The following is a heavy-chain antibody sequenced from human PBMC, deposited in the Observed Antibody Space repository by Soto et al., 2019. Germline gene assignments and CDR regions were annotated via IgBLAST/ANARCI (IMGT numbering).Heavy chain of an antibody. CDR2: ISLYSDGT. V-gene: IGHV1-18*01. CDR3: ARVVPGAEAWFGP. CDR1: GYTFSNYG. J-gene: IGHJ5*02. D-gene: IGHD2-2*01. Sequence: ASVKVSCRTSGYTFSNYGITWVRQAPGQPLEWLGWISLYSDGTNYAQKFQGRVSMTTDTSTTTAYMELRSLRPDDTAVYYCARVVPGAEAWFGPWGQGTLVTVSS.